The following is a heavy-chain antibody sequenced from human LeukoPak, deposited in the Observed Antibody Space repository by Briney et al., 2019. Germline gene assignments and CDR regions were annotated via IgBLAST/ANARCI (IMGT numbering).Heavy chain of an antibody. CDR3: ASLEGGPSDGR. CDR2: IYSGGTT. Sequence: GGSLRLSCEVSGFPVRSRYMTWVRQPPGKGLECVAVIYSGGTTYHIDSVKGRFTISRDISKSTMYLEMNNLRVEDTSIYYCASLEGGPSDGRWGQGTLVTVSS. CDR1: GFPVRSRY. J-gene: IGHJ4*02. D-gene: IGHD3-3*01. V-gene: IGHV3-53*01.